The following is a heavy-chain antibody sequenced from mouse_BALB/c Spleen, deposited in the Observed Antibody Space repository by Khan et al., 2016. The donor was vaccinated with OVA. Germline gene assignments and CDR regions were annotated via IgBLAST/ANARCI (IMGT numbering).Heavy chain of an antibody. CDR3: ERGDYHGRGDFDV. CDR2: ISTGGST. V-gene: IGHV5-6-5*01. J-gene: IGHJ1*01. Sequence: EVELVESGGGLVKPGGSLELSCAASGLTFSIYAMSWVRQTPEKRLEWVASISTGGSTYYVHSVKGRFTISRDHARNMLYLRMSRQRSEDTAMYYGERGDYHGRGDFDVWGAGTLVTVSS. CDR1: GLTFSIYA. D-gene: IGHD1-2*01.